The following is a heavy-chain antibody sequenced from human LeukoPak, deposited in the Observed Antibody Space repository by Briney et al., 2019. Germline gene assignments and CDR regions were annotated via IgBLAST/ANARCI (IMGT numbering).Heavy chain of an antibody. V-gene: IGHV1-18*01. CDR2: ISGNNGNT. D-gene: IGHD3-22*01. Sequence: ASVKVSCKASGHTFGSYGITWVRQAPGQGLEWMGWISGNNGNTDYAQKLQGRVTMTTDTSTSTAYMALRSLRSDDTAVYYCARVPWDTSGFYPNRYFDSWGQGTLVTVSS. CDR3: ARVPWDTSGFYPNRYFDS. CDR1: GHTFGSYG. J-gene: IGHJ4*02.